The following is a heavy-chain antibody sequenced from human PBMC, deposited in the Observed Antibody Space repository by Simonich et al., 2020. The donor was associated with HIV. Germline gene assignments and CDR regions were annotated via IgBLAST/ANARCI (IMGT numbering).Heavy chain of an antibody. Sequence: QVQLQQWGAGLLKPSETLSLTCAVYGGSLSGYYWSWIRQPPGKGLEWIGEINHSGTTTYKASLNSRATISVDKSKNQFSLKLSSVTAADTAIYYCARRDRELILYFDYWGQGNLVTVSS. V-gene: IGHV4-34*01. CDR1: GGSLSGYY. D-gene: IGHD3-3*01. CDR3: ARRDRELILYFDY. CDR2: INHSGTT. J-gene: IGHJ4*02.